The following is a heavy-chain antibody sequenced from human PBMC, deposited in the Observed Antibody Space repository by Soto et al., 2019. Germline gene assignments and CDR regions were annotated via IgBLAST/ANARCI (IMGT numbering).Heavy chain of an antibody. CDR3: ARDFTYYYDSSGYYCGHWLDP. D-gene: IGHD3-22*01. V-gene: IGHV3-11*06. CDR1: GFTFSDYY. CDR2: NSSSSSYT. J-gene: IGHJ5*02. Sequence: QVQLVESGGGLVKPGGSLRLSCAASGFTFSDYYMSWIRQAPGKGLEWVSYNSSSSSYTNYADSVKGRFTISRDNAKNSLYLQMNSLRAEDTAVYYCARDFTYYYDSSGYYCGHWLDPWGQGTLVTVSS.